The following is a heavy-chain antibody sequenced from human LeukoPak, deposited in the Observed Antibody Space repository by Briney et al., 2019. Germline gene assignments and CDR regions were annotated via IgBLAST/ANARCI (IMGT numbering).Heavy chain of an antibody. CDR3: ARSMDV. Sequence: GGSLRLSCVGSGFTFSSYWMNWVRKAPGKGLEWVANINQDGSARYYVDSVKGRFTISRDNAKNSVFLQMNSLRAEDTAVYYCARSMDVWGQGTTVTVSS. CDR2: INQDGSAR. J-gene: IGHJ6*02. V-gene: IGHV3-7*01. CDR1: GFTFSSYW.